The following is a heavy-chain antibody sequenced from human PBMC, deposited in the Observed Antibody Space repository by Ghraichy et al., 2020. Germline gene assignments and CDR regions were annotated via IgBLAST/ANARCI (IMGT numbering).Heavy chain of an antibody. J-gene: IGHJ6*03. D-gene: IGHD2-15*01. V-gene: IGHV3-43*02. CDR2: ISGDGGST. CDR3: AKDKVVAATYYYYYYMDV. CDR1: GFTFDDYA. Sequence: GGSLRLSCAASGFTFDDYAMHWVRQAPGKGLEWVSLISGDGGSTYYADSVKGRFTISRDNSKNSLYLQMNSLRTEDTALYYCAKDKVVAATYYYYYYMDVWGKGTTVTVSS.